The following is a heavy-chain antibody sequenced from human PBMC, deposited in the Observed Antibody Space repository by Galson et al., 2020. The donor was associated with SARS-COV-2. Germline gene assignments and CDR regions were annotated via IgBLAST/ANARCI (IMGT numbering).Heavy chain of an antibody. CDR2: ISSSGSTI. CDR1: GFTFSDYY. J-gene: IGHJ4*02. V-gene: IGHV3-11*04. Sequence: GGSLRLSCAASGFTFSDYYMSWIRQAPGKGLEWVPYISSSGSTIYFADSVKGRFTISRDNAKNSLYLQMNSLRAEDTAVYYCARVAPSILYSYGWYYFDYWGQGTLVTVSS. CDR3: ARVAPSILYSYGWYYFDY. D-gene: IGHD5-18*01.